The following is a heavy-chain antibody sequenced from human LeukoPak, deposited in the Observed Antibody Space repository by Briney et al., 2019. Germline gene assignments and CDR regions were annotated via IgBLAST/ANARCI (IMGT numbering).Heavy chain of an antibody. CDR1: GFPFDDYG. J-gene: IGHJ3*02. V-gene: IGHV3-20*04. D-gene: IGHD6-19*01. CDR3: ARDRGSGWGSDAFDI. CDR2: INWNGDST. Sequence: GGSLRLSCAASGFPFDDYGMSWVRQAPGKGLEWVSGINWNGDSTGYADSVKGRFTISRDNAKNSLYLQMNSLRAEDTALYYCARDRGSGWGSDAFDIWGQGTMVTVSS.